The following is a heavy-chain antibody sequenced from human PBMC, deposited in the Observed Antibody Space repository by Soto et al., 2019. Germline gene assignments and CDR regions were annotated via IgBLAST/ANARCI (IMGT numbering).Heavy chain of an antibody. CDR3: AKGGSFDV. Sequence: PGGSLRLSCAASGFTFSSYGMHWVRQAPGKGLEWVAVISYDGSNKYYADSVKGRFTISRDNAKQALYLEMNNLTSDDTAVYYCAKGGSFDVWGQGTKVTVSS. D-gene: IGHD3-16*01. CDR2: ISYDGSNK. J-gene: IGHJ3*01. V-gene: IGHV3-30*18. CDR1: GFTFSSYG.